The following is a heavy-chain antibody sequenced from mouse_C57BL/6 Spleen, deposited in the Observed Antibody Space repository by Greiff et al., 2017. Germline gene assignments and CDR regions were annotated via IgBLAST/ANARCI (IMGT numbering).Heavy chain of an antibody. Sequence: QVQLQQSGAELVMPGASVKLSCKASGYTFTSYWMHWVKQRPGQGLEWIGEIDPSDSYTNYNQKFKGKSTLTVDKSSSTAYMQLSSLTSEDSAVYYCARELAYWGQGTTLTVSS. J-gene: IGHJ2*01. CDR1: GYTFTSYW. V-gene: IGHV1-69*01. CDR3: ARELAY. D-gene: IGHD4-1*01. CDR2: IDPSDSYT.